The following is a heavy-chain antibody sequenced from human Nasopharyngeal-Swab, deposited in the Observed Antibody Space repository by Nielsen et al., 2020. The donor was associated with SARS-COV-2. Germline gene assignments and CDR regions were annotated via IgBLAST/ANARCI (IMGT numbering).Heavy chain of an antibody. CDR1: GFTFTSSA. D-gene: IGHD3-9*01. J-gene: IGHJ6*02. Sequence: SVKVSCKASGFTFTSSAMQWVRQARGQRLEGIGWIVVGSGNTNYAQKFQERVTITRDMSTSTAYMELSSLRSEDTAVYYCAAAYYDILTGLDYYYYYGMDVWGQGTTVTVSS. V-gene: IGHV1-58*02. CDR3: AAAYYDILTGLDYYYYYGMDV. CDR2: IVVGSGNT.